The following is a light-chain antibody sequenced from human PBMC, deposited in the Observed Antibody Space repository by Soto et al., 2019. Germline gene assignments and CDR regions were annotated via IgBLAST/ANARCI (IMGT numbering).Light chain of an antibody. CDR2: DIS. V-gene: IGKV1-5*02. Sequence: DIQMTKSPSTLSASVGDRVTIICRASQSISDWLAWYQQKPGKAPKLLIYDISNLEIGVPSRFSGSGSGTEFTLTISGLQPDDFATYYCQQYNSYSFGQGTKVDIK. J-gene: IGKJ1*01. CDR3: QQYNSYS. CDR1: QSISDW.